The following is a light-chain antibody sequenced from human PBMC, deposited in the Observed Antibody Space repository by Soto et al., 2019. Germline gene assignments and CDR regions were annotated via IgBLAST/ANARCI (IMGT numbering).Light chain of an antibody. J-gene: IGKJ1*01. V-gene: IGKV1-39*01. CDR3: QQSYNVLSWT. Sequence: DIQMTQSPSSLSASVGDRVTITCRASQNIGNYLNWYRQKPGRAPELLIYAASKLQREVPSRFRGGGSGADFTLTISSLQPEDFASYYCQQSYNVLSWTFGQGTKVDIK. CDR2: AAS. CDR1: QNIGNY.